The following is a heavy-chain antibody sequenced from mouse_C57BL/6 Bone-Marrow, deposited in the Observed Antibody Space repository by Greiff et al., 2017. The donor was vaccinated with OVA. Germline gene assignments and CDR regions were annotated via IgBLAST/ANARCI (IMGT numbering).Heavy chain of an antibody. CDR3: ASTTVVVSPYYAMDY. V-gene: IGHV1-74*01. Sequence: QVQLQQPGAELVKPGASVKVSCKASGYTFTSYWMHWVKQRPGQGLEWIGRIHPSDSDTNYNQKFKGEATLTVDKSSSTAYMQLSSLTSEDSAVYYCASTTVVVSPYYAMDYWGQGTSVTVSS. J-gene: IGHJ4*01. CDR1: GYTFTSYW. D-gene: IGHD1-1*01. CDR2: IHPSDSDT.